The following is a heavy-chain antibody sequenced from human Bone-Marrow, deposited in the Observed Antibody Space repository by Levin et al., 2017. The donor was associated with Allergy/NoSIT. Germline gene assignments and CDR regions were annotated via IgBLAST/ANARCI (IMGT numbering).Heavy chain of an antibody. D-gene: IGHD3-9*01. J-gene: IGHJ5*02. CDR2: ISRSDGST. V-gene: IGHV3-23*01. Sequence: GESLKISCAASGFTFTDFAMNWVRQAPGKGLEWVSSISRSDGSTYYADSVKGRFTISRDISKNTLYLQMNSLRVEDTALYYCTKGVYFTWGLGTLVIVSS. CDR1: GFTFTDFA. CDR3: TKGVYFT.